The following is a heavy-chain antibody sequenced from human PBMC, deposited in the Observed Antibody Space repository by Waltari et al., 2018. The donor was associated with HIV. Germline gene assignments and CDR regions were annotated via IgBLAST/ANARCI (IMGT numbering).Heavy chain of an antibody. CDR3: ARDKPNLVATIPYYYGMDV. D-gene: IGHD5-12*01. CDR1: GDSVSSTSAA. CDR2: TYDRSKWYN. V-gene: IGHV6-1*01. J-gene: IGHJ6*02. Sequence: QVQLQQSGPGLVKPSQTLSLTCAISGDSVSSTSAAWHWIRQSPSGGIEWLGRTYDRSKWYNDYAVSVKSRITINPDTSKNQFSLQLNSVTPEDTAVYYCARDKPNLVATIPYYYGMDVWGQGTTVTVSS.